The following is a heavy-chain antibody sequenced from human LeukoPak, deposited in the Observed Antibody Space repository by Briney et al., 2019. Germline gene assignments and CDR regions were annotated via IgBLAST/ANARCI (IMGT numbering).Heavy chain of an antibody. CDR2: IDAGNGNT. CDR1: GYTFTSYA. D-gene: IGHD2-15*01. J-gene: IGHJ4*02. CDR3: AWAHCSGSSCYYGPFDY. V-gene: IGHV1-3*01. Sequence: ASVKVSCKASGYTFTSYAMHWVRQAPGQRLEWMGWIDAGNGNTKYSQKFQGRVTITRDTSASTAYMELSSLRSEDTAVYYCAWAHCSGSSCYYGPFDYWGQGTLVTVSS.